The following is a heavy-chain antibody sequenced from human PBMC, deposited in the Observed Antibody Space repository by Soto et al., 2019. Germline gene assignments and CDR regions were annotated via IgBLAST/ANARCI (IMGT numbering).Heavy chain of an antibody. CDR2: INSDGSST. D-gene: IGHD3-10*01. J-gene: IGHJ3*02. Sequence: GGSLRLSCAASGFTFRSYWMQWVRQAPGKGLVWVSWINSDGSSTSYADSVKGRFTISRDNAKNTLYLQMNSLRAEDTAVYYCVIYDSGSGFDAFDIWGQGTMVTVSS. V-gene: IGHV3-74*01. CDR3: VIYDSGSGFDAFDI. CDR1: GFTFRSYW.